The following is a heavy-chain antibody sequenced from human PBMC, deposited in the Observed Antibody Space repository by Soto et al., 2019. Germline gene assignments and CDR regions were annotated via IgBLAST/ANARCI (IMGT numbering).Heavy chain of an antibody. CDR3: ADSSGLY. V-gene: IGHV3-30-3*01. D-gene: IGHD6-19*01. J-gene: IGHJ4*02. CDR1: GFTFSSYA. CDR2: ISYDGSNK. Sequence: QVQLVESGGSVVQPGRSLRLSCAASGFTFSSYAMHWVRQAPGKGLEWVAVISYDGSNKYYADSVKGRFTISRDNSKNTLYLQMNSLRAEDTAVYYCADSSGLYWGQGTLVTVSS.